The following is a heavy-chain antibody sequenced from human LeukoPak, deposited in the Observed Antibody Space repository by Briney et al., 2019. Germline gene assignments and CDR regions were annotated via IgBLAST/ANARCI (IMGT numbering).Heavy chain of an antibody. CDR1: GGSISSGGYY. CDR3: ARGPSYYGGPPHAFDI. Sequence: PSQTLSLTCTVSGGSISSGGYYWSWIRQHPGKGLEWIGYIYYSGSTYYNPSLKSRVTISVDTSKNQFSLKLSSVTAADTAVYYCARGPSYYGGPPHAFDIWGQGTMVTVSS. J-gene: IGHJ3*02. V-gene: IGHV4-31*03. CDR2: IYYSGST. D-gene: IGHD4-23*01.